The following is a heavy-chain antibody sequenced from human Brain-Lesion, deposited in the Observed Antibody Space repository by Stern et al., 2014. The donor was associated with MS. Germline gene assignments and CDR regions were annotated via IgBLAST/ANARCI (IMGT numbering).Heavy chain of an antibody. J-gene: IGHJ5*02. V-gene: IGHV4-31*03. CDR3: ARDWSGTSIHLAPAYGGHIRFDP. D-gene: IGHD5-18*01. CDR1: GDSITSGGYY. CDR2: IYYSGAT. Sequence: VQLVESDPGLVKPSQTLSLTCTVSGDSITSGGYYWSWIRQHPGRGLEWIGYIYYSGATFYNPSLKSRVTISLDTSQNQFSLRLSSVTAADTAIYYCARDWSGTSIHLAPAYGGHIRFDPWGQGILVTVSS.